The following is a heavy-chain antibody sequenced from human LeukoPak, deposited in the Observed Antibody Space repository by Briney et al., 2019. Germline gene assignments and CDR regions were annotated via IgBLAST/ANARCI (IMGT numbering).Heavy chain of an antibody. CDR2: FFPIFGTA. Sequence: SVKVSCMASVGTFSSYAISWVRQAPGPGIEWMGEFFPIFGTANHTQKFQGRVTITADESTSTAYMELSSLRSEDTAVYYCARDEHRREGIEAAGNRFDPWGQGTLVTVSS. V-gene: IGHV1-69*13. CDR1: VGTFSSYA. J-gene: IGHJ5*02. D-gene: IGHD6-13*01. CDR3: ARDEHRREGIEAAGNRFDP.